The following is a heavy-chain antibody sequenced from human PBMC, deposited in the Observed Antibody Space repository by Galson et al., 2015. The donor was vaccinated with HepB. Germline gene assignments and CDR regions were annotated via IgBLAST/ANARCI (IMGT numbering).Heavy chain of an antibody. V-gene: IGHV3-21*01. CDR1: GFTFSSYS. CDR2: ISSSSSYI. Sequence: SLRLSCAASGFTFSSYSMNWVRQAPGKGLEWVSSISSSSSYIYYADSVKGRFTISRDNAKNSLYLQMNSLRAEDTAVYYCARDSSGNYYYYGMDVWGQGTTVTVSS. D-gene: IGHD3-22*01. J-gene: IGHJ6*02. CDR3: ARDSSGNYYYYGMDV.